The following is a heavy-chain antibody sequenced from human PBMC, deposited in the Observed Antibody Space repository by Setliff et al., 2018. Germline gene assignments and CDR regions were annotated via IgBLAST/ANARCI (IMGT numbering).Heavy chain of an antibody. CDR2: INHSGST. V-gene: IGHV4-34*01. CDR3: ASFILGGWQNWFDP. Sequence: PSETLYLTCTVSDASIGGSAYYWSWIRQPPGKGLEWIGEINHSGSTIYNPSLKSRVTISVDTSKNQFPLMLNSVTAADTAVYDCASFILGGWQNWFDPWGHGTLVTVSS. CDR1: DASIGGSAYY. J-gene: IGHJ5*02. D-gene: IGHD6-19*01.